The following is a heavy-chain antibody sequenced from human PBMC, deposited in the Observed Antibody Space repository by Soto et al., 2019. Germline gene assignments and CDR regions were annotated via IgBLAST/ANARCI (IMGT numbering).Heavy chain of an antibody. CDR2: ISGSGGST. V-gene: IGHV3-23*01. CDR1: GFTFSSSA. J-gene: IGHJ4*02. D-gene: IGHD3-16*01. CDR3: AKVPGPRISGPCII. Sequence: GGSLRLSCATSGFTFSSSAMSWVRQAPGKGLEWVSAISGSGGSTYYADSVKGRFTISRDNSKNTLYLQMNSLRAEDTAVYYCAKVPGPRISGPCIIWGQGTLVTVSS.